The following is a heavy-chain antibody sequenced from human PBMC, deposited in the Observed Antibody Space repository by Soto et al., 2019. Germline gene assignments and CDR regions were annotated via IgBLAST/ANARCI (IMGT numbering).Heavy chain of an antibody. V-gene: IGHV3-23*01. CDR1: GFTFSSYA. CDR2: ISGSGGST. J-gene: IGHJ4*02. Sequence: EVQLLESGGGLVQPGGSLRLSCAASGFTFSSYAMSWVRQAPGKGLEWVSAISGSGGSTYYADSVKGRFTISRDNSKNTLYLQMNGLRAEDTAVYYCAKGTRGHSVAGDFDYWGQGTLVTVSS. D-gene: IGHD6-19*01. CDR3: AKGTRGHSVAGDFDY.